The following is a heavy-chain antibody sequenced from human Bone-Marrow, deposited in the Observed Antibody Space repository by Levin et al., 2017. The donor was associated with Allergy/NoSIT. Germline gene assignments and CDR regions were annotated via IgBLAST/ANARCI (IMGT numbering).Heavy chain of an antibody. CDR1: GFTFNDSA. D-gene: IGHD2-2*01. CDR3: VKNKRVVPTTPGDY. V-gene: IGHV3-23*01. CDR2: ISGSGSSS. J-gene: IGHJ4*02. Sequence: LSLTCAASGFTFNDSAMTWVRQAPGKGLEWVSGISGSGSSSYYADSVKGRFTISRDNSQNTLYLQMNSLRAEDTALYSCVKNKRVVPTTPGDYWGQGTLVTVSP.